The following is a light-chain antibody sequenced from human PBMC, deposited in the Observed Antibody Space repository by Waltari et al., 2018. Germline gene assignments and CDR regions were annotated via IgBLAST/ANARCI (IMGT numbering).Light chain of an antibody. J-gene: IGLJ2*01. CDR3: ATWDDRLTGVL. V-gene: IGLV1-44*01. Sequence: QSVLTQPPSVSGTPGQRVTISCSGSNSNIGSQPANWYQQVPGTAPKLLIYSNDQRPSGVPDRFSGSKSGTSASLAISGLQSEDEADYYCATWDDRLTGVLFGGGTKVTVL. CDR1: NSNIGSQP. CDR2: SND.